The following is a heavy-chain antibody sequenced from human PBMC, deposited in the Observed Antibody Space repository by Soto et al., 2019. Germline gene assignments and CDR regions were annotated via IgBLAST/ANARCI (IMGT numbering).Heavy chain of an antibody. D-gene: IGHD3-10*01. CDR3: AKGGPLWFGEWYPPAPYYYGMDV. V-gene: IGHV3-23*01. J-gene: IGHJ6*02. Sequence: EVQLLESGGGLVQPGGSLRLSCAASGFTFSSYAMSWVRQAPGKGLEWVSAISGSGGSTYYADSVKGRFTISRDNSKNTLYLQMNSLRAEDTAVYYCAKGGPLWFGEWYPPAPYYYGMDVWGQGTTVTVSS. CDR1: GFTFSSYA. CDR2: ISGSGGST.